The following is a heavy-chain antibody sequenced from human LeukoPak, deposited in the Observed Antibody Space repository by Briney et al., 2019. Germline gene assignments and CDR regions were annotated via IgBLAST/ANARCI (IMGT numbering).Heavy chain of an antibody. D-gene: IGHD3-22*01. J-gene: IGHJ4*02. CDR2: ISGSGGST. CDR1: GFTVSSYA. CDR3: AKPRGNYYDSSDYYQIYY. V-gene: IGHV3-23*01. Sequence: GGSLRLSCAASGFTVSSYAMSWVRQAPGKGLEWVSAISGSGGSTYYADSVKGRFTISRDNSKNTLYLQMNGLRAEDTAVYYCAKPRGNYYDSSDYYQIYYWGQGALVTVSS.